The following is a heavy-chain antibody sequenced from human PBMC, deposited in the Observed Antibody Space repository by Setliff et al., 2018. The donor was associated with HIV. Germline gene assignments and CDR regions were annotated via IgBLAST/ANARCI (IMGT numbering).Heavy chain of an antibody. CDR3: TREGRGDPAMATTRIDY. CDR2: IYYTGFA. J-gene: IGHJ4*02. D-gene: IGHD1-1*01. CDR1: GDSISSGSYF. V-gene: IGHV4-39*02. Sequence: SETLSLTCSDSGDSISSGSYFWGWIRQTPGKGLEWIGNIYYTGFAYYNPSLKSRVTISLDTSKTHFFLNLTPVTDADTAVYFCTREGRGDPAMATTRIDYWGQGKLVTVS.